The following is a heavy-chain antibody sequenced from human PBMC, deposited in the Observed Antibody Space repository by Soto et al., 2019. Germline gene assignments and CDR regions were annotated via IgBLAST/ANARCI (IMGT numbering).Heavy chain of an antibody. D-gene: IGHD1-1*01. V-gene: IGHV3-11*01. CDR3: ARARLGAGISEWNVSPYERKYNCFDS. J-gene: IGHJ5*01. CDR1: DLTFSNYY. Sequence: GGSLRLSCVASDLTFSNYYMIWIRQPPGRGLEWISSISSTGSSVYYADSVKGRFAISRDNAKKSLYLQLTSLTIDDTAMYYCARARLGAGISEWNVSPYERKYNCFDSWGQGTLVTVSS. CDR2: ISSTGSSV.